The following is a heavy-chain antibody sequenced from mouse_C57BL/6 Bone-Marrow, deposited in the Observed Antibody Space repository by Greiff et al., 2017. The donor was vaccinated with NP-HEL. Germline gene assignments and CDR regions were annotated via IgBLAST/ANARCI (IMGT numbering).Heavy chain of an antibody. CDR3: ARTYYGTLYYFDY. J-gene: IGHJ2*01. CDR2: IYPRSGNT. V-gene: IGHV1-81*01. Sequence: VMLVESGAELARPGASVKLSCKASGYTFTSYGISWVKQRTGQGLEWIGEIYPRSGNTYYNEKFKGKATLTADKSSSTAYMELRSLTSEDSAVYFCARTYYGTLYYFDYWGQGTTLTVSS. D-gene: IGHD1-1*01. CDR1: GYTFTSYG.